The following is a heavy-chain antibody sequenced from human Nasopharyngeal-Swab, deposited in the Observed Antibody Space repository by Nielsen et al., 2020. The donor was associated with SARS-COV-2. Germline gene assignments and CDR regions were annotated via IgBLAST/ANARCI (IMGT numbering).Heavy chain of an antibody. D-gene: IGHD4-17*01. CDR2: IYYSGST. CDR3: ARARSLDYGDYPVPYYFDY. V-gene: IGHV4-59*12. Sequence: SETLSLTCTVSGGSISSYYWSWIRQPPGKGLEWIGYIYYSGSTNYNPSLKSRVTISVDRSKNQFSLKLSSVTAADTAVYYCARARSLDYGDYPVPYYFDYWGQGTLVTVSS. CDR1: GGSISSYY. J-gene: IGHJ4*02.